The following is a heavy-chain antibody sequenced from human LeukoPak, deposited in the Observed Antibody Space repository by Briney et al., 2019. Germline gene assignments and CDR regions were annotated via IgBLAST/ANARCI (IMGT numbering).Heavy chain of an antibody. CDR2: ISYDGSNK. J-gene: IGHJ3*02. CDR1: GLIFSSYG. V-gene: IGHV3-30*18. Sequence: GGSLRLSCAASGLIFSSYGMHWVRQAPGKGLEWVAVISYDGSNKYYADSVKGRFTISRDNSKNTLYLQMNSLRAEDTAVYYCAKVISAREDQWELVTYDAFDIWGQGTMVTVSS. CDR3: AKVISAREDQWELVTYDAFDI. D-gene: IGHD1-26*01.